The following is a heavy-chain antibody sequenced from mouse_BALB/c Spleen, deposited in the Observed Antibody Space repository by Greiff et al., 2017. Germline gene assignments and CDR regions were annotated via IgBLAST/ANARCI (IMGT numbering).Heavy chain of an antibody. CDR3: ARDRGDGNYVGAMDY. J-gene: IGHJ4*01. Sequence: VQLKESGGGLVKPGGSLKLSCAASGFTFSDYYMYWVRQTPEKRLEWVATISDGGSYTYYPDSVKGRFTISRDNAKNNLYLQMSSLKSEDTAMYYCARDRGDGNYVGAMDYWGQGTSVTVSS. D-gene: IGHD2-1*01. CDR2: ISDGGSYT. V-gene: IGHV5-4*02. CDR1: GFTFSDYY.